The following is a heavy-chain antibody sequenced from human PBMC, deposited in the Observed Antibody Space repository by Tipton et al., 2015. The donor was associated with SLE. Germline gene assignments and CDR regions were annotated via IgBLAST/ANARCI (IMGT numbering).Heavy chain of an antibody. Sequence: TLSLTCTVSGGSISSYYWSWIRQPPGKGLEWIGYIYYSGSTNYNPSLKSRVTISVDTSKNQFSLKLNSVTAADTAVYYCAIQQPGAFDIWGQGTMVTVSS. CDR3: AIQQPGAFDI. V-gene: IGHV4-59*08. J-gene: IGHJ3*02. D-gene: IGHD6-13*01. CDR1: GGSISSYY. CDR2: IYYSGST.